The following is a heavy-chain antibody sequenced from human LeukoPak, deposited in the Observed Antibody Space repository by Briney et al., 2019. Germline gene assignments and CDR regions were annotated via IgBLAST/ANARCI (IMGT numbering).Heavy chain of an antibody. Sequence: GGSLRLSCAASGFTVSSNYMSWVREAPGRGLEWVSVIYSGGSTYYADSVKGRFTISRDNSKNTLYLQMNSLRAEDTAVYDCAKGTDYCSSTSCYYMDVWGKGTTVTISS. V-gene: IGHV3-66*01. J-gene: IGHJ6*03. D-gene: IGHD2-2*01. CDR1: GFTVSSNY. CDR3: AKGTDYCSSTSCYYMDV. CDR2: IYSGGST.